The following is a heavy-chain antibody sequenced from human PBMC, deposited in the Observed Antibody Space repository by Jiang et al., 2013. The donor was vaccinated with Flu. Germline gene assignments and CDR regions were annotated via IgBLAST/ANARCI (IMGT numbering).Heavy chain of an antibody. CDR3: ARRIRGTYQFDL. D-gene: IGHD1-26*01. J-gene: IGHJ5*02. V-gene: IGHV5-10-1*01. Sequence: WVRQMPGKGLEWMGRIDPSRLLYLSTVRPSKATSPSQLTSPSALPTCSGASLKASDTSMYYCARRIRGTYQFDLWGQGTLVTVSS. CDR2: IDPSRLLY.